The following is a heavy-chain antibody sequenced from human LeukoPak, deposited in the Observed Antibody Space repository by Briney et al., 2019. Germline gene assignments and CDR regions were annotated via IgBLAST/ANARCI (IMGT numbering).Heavy chain of an antibody. CDR3: ARGRGSWSSNFDY. CDR1: GGSIGTYY. J-gene: IGHJ4*02. V-gene: IGHV4-4*07. CDR2: IYTTGSA. D-gene: IGHD6-13*01. Sequence: SETLSLTCTVSGGSIGTYYWSWIRQPAGKGLEWIGRIYTTGSANYNPSLKSRVTMSLDTSKNQFSLKLSSVTAADTAVYYCARGRGSWSSNFDYWGLGTLVTVSS.